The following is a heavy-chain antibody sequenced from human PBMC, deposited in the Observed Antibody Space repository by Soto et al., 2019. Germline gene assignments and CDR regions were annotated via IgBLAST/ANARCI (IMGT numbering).Heavy chain of an antibody. CDR3: ARLYCSSATCDSWFDP. J-gene: IGHJ5*02. D-gene: IGHD2-2*01. Sequence: GESLKISCTGFGYTFSTFWISWVRQMPGRGLEWMGRIDPRDSYTNYSPSFQGHVTISADKSISTVYLQWGSLKASDTAIHYCARLYCSSATCDSWFDPWGQGTLVT. CDR2: IDPRDSYT. CDR1: GYTFSTFW. V-gene: IGHV5-10-1*01.